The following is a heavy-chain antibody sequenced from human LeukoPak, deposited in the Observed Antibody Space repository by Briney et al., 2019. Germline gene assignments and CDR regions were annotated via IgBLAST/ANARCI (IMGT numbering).Heavy chain of an antibody. CDR2: VTTSGNT. D-gene: IGHD3-9*01. CDR1: GGSISTYY. V-gene: IGHV4-4*07. Sequence: SETLSLTCTVSGGSISTYYWSWIRQPAEKGLEWIGRVTTSGNTQYNPSFKRRVTMSVDTSSNQFSLKLSSVTAADTAVYYCARGSYYDTLTGYYRGSFGSWGQGTLVTVSS. J-gene: IGHJ4*02. CDR3: ARGSYYDTLTGYYRGSFGS.